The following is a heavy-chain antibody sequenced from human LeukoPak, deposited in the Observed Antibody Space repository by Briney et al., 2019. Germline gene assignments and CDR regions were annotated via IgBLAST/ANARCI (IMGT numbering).Heavy chain of an antibody. CDR2: ISGSGGST. J-gene: IGHJ6*02. Sequence: GGSLRLSCAASGFTFSSYAMSWVRQAPGKGLEWVSAISGSGGSTYYADSVKGRFTISRDNSKNTLYLQMNSLRAEDTAVYYRAKGDSAPRYYYYYGMDVWGQGTTVTVSS. CDR3: AKGDSAPRYYYYYGMDV. V-gene: IGHV3-23*01. D-gene: IGHD3-22*01. CDR1: GFTFSSYA.